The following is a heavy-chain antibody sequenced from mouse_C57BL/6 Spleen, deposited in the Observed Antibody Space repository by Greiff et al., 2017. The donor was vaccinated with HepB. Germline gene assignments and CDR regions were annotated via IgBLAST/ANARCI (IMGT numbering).Heavy chain of an antibody. V-gene: IGHV1-80*01. CDR1: GYAFSSYW. D-gene: IGHD2-1*01. J-gene: IGHJ3*01. CDR2: IYPGDGDT. Sequence: VQLQQSGAELVKPGASVKISCKASGYAFSSYWMNWVKQRPGKGLEWIGQIYPGDGDTNYNGKFKGKATLTADKSSSTAYMQLSSLTSEDSAVYFCARGDYYGNSAWFAYWGQGTLVTVSA. CDR3: ARGDYYGNSAWFAY.